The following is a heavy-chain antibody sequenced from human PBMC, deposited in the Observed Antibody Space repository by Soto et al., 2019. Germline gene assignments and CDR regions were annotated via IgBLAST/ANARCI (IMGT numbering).Heavy chain of an antibody. V-gene: IGHV3-23*01. CDR3: AKDSTGYYYDSSGYYSDY. J-gene: IGHJ4*02. D-gene: IGHD3-22*01. CDR2: ISGSGGST. CDR1: GFTFSSYA. Sequence: GGSLRLSCAASGFTFSSYAMSWVRQAPGKGLEWVSAISGSGGSTYYADSVKGWFTISRDNSKSTLYLQMDSLRAEDTAVYYCAKDSTGYYYDSSGYYSDYWGQGTLVTVSS.